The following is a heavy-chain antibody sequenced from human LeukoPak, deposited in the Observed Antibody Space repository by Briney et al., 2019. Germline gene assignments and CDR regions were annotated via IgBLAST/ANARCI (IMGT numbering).Heavy chain of an antibody. V-gene: IGHV3-30*03. J-gene: IGHJ4*02. CDR1: GFTVSSNY. D-gene: IGHD3-10*01. CDR2: ISYDGSNE. Sequence: GGSLRLSCAASGFTVSSNYMSWVRQAPGKGLEWVAVISYDGSNEYYADSVKGRFTISRDNSKNTLSLQMNTLRPEDTAVYYCARPIDNGSGSYYFDYWGQGTLVTVSS. CDR3: ARPIDNGSGSYYFDY.